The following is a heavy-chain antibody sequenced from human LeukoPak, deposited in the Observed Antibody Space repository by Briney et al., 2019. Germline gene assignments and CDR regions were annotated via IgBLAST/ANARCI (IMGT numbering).Heavy chain of an antibody. CDR3: ATAVASSSGWYADY. D-gene: IGHD6-19*01. Sequence: GGSLRLSCAASGFTFRSYGMHWVRQAPGKGLEWVAVIWYDGSNKYYADSVKGRFTVSRDNSKNTLYLQMNSLSAEDTAVYYCATAVASSSGWYADYWGQGTLVTVSS. J-gene: IGHJ4*02. CDR2: IWYDGSNK. V-gene: IGHV3-33*01. CDR1: GFTFRSYG.